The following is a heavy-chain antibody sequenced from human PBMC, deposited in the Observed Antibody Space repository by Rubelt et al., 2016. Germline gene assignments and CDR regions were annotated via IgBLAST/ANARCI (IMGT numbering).Heavy chain of an antibody. CDR1: GYNFTTYW. V-gene: IGHV5-10-1*03. CDR3: GRGNSWYPL. Sequence: EVQLVQSGAEVKKPGESLRISCKGSGYNFTTYWISWVRQTPGKGLEWMGRIDPSDSYINYSPSFQGNVTISADKSISTAYLQWSSLKASDTAMYYCGRGNSWYPLWGQGTLVTVSS. J-gene: IGHJ4*02. D-gene: IGHD6-13*01. CDR2: IDPSDSYI.